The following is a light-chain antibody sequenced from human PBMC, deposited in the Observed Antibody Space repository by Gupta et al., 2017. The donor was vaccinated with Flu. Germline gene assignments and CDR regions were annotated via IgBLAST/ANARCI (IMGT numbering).Light chain of an antibody. CDR2: DDD. Sequence: SFVLTQPTSVSVALGQTARITCGGSDIGGKSAHWYLRRSGQAPLLVVHDDDDRPSGIPERVSGSKSGNTATLTLSRVEAGDEADYYCQVWDSNSGRVFGGGTKLTVL. J-gene: IGLJ3*02. CDR3: QVWDSNSGRV. CDR1: DIGGKS. V-gene: IGLV3-21*02.